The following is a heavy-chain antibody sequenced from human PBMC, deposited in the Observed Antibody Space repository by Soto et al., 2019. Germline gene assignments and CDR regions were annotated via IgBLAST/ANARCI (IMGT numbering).Heavy chain of an antibody. D-gene: IGHD3-3*01. CDR1: GFTFSSYG. J-gene: IGHJ4*02. Sequence: QVQLVESGGGVVQPGRSLRLSCAASGFTFSSYGMHWVRQAPGKGLEWVAVISYDGSNKYYADSVKGRFTISRENSKNTLHLQMNSLRAEDTAVYYCAKDLYYDFWSGYPDYWGQGTLVTVSS. CDR3: AKDLYYDFWSGYPDY. V-gene: IGHV3-30*18. CDR2: ISYDGSNK.